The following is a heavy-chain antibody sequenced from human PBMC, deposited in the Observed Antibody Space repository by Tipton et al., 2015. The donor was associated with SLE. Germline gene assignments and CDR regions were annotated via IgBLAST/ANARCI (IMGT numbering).Heavy chain of an antibody. CDR3: ARGRALNYDSSAFGN. J-gene: IGHJ4*02. D-gene: IGHD3-22*01. CDR2: IYYSGNTNT. CDR1: GGSISSYR. Sequence: TLFLTCTVSGGSISSYRWSWIRQPPGKGLEWLGYIYYSGNTNTNYNPSLKSRITMSVDTSKNQFSLSLSFVTAADTAVYYCARGRALNYDSSAFGNWGQGTLVTVSS. V-gene: IGHV4-59*12.